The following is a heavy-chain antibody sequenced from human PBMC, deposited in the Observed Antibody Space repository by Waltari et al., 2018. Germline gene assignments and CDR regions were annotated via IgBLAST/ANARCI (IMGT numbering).Heavy chain of an antibody. CDR3: AKVGVGLTTWYAFDI. J-gene: IGHJ3*02. D-gene: IGHD1-1*01. CDR1: GFDFSDYG. V-gene: IGHV3-30*02. Sequence: QVHLVESGGGVVQPGGSRRLSCAAAGFDFSDYGIPWVRQAPGKGLEWVAFIRYDASDIYYRDSVKGRFTISRDNSKNTLFLQMSSLRAEDTAVYYCAKVGVGLTTWYAFDIWGQGTMVTVSS. CDR2: IRYDASDI.